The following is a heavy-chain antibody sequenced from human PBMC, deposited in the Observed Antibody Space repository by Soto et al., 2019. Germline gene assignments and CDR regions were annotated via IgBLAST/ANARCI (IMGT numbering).Heavy chain of an antibody. CDR2: IIPILGIA. V-gene: IGHV1-69*02. CDR3: ARSNSSSWYYY. D-gene: IGHD6-13*01. Sequence: QVQLVQSGAEVKKPGSSVKVSCKASGGTFSSYTISWVRQAPGQGLEWMGRIIPILGIANYAQNFQGRVTINADKSTSTAYVELSSLRSEDTAVYYCARSNSSSWYYYWGKGPLVTVSS. J-gene: IGHJ4*02. CDR1: GGTFSSYT.